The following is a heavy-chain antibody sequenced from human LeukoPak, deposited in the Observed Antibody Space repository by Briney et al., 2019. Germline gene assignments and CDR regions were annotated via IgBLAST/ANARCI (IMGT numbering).Heavy chain of an antibody. CDR2: IYYSGST. D-gene: IGHD3-22*01. CDR1: GGSISSGGYY. Sequence: SETLSLTCTVSGGSISSGGYYWSWIRQHPGKGLEWIGYIYYSGSTYYNPSLKSRVTISVDTSKNQFSLKLSSVTAADTAVYYCARVSDYYDSSGYYASHAFDIWGQGTTVTVSS. CDR3: ARVSDYYDSSGYYASHAFDI. V-gene: IGHV4-31*03. J-gene: IGHJ3*02.